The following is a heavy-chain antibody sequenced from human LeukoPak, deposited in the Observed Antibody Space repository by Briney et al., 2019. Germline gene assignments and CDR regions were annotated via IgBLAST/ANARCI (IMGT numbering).Heavy chain of an antibody. D-gene: IGHD6-19*01. CDR1: EFIFSSYW. CDR2: ISGSGGST. V-gene: IGHV3-23*01. J-gene: IGHJ4*02. CDR3: ASRGSSGGFDY. Sequence: GGSLRLSCEASEFIFSSYWMNRVRQAPGKGLEWVSAISGSGGSTYYADSVKGRFTISRDNSKNTLYLQMNSLRAEDTAVYYCASRGSSGGFDYWGQGTLVTVSS.